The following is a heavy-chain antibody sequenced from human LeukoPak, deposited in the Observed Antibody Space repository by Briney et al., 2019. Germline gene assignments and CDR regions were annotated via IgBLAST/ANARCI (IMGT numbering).Heavy chain of an antibody. CDR3: ARADWRGPQSRDAFDI. Sequence: SQTLSLTCTVSGDSITSVGDYWSLIRQRPAKGLEWIGYVYYTGTTYYNPSLKSRITISVVTSKNQFSLNLRSMTAADTAVYYCARADWRGPQSRDAFDIWGQGTVVTVSS. CDR2: VYYTGTT. V-gene: IGHV4-31*03. J-gene: IGHJ3*02. D-gene: IGHD2-21*01. CDR1: GDSITSVGDY.